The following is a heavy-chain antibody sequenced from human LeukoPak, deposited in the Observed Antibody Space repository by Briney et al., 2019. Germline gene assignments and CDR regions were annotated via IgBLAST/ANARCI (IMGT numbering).Heavy chain of an antibody. V-gene: IGHV4-59*01. J-gene: IGHJ5*02. CDR2: IYYSGST. CDR1: GGSISSYY. D-gene: IGHD2-2*01. CDR3: ARLRGVVPAASKRFDP. Sequence: SETLSLTCTVSGGSISSYYWSWIRQPPGKGLEWIGYIYYSGSTNYNPSLKSRVTISVDTSKNQFSLKLSSVTAADTAVYYGARLRGVVPAASKRFDPWGQGTLVTVSS.